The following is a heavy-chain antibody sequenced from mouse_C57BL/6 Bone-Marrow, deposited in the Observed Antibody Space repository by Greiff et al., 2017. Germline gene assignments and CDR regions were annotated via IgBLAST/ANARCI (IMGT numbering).Heavy chain of an antibody. D-gene: IGHD2-12*01. CDR2: IDPSDSYT. V-gene: IGHV1-59*01. J-gene: IGHJ2*01. CDR3: ARSCYGAFDY. CDR1: GYTFTSYW. Sequence: QVQLQQPGAELVRPGTSVKLSCKASGYTFTSYWMHWVKQRPGQGLEWIGVIDPSDSYTNYNQKFKGKATLTVDTSSSTAYMQLSSLTSEDSAVYYCARSCYGAFDYWGQGTTLTVSS.